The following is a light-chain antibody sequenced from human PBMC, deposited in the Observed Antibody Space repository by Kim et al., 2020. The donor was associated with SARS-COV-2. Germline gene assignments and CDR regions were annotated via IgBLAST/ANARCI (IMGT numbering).Light chain of an antibody. CDR3: CSYASSYTYVV. CDR1: SSDVGGYNY. CDR2: DVS. V-gene: IGLV2-11*01. J-gene: IGLJ2*01. Sequence: QSALTQPRSVSGSPGQSVTISCTGTSSDVGGYNYVSWYQQHPGKAPKLLMYDVSYRPSGVPDRFSGSKSGNTASLTVSGLQAEDEADYYCCSYASSYTYVVFGGGTQLTVL.